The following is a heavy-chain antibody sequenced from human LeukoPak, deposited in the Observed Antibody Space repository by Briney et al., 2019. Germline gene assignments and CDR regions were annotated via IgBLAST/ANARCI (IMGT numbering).Heavy chain of an antibody. Sequence: ASVKVSCKASGYTFTSYGISWVRQAPGQGLEWMGWISAYNGNTNYAQKLQGRVTMTTDTSTSTAYMELSSLRSEDTAVYYCASPNDYGDYNFHYWGQGTLVTVSS. CDR1: GYTFTSYG. D-gene: IGHD4-17*01. J-gene: IGHJ4*02. V-gene: IGHV1-18*01. CDR2: ISAYNGNT. CDR3: ASPNDYGDYNFHY.